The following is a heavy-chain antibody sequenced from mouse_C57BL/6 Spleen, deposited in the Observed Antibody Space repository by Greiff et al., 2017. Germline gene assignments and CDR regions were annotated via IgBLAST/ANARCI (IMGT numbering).Heavy chain of an antibody. V-gene: IGHV1-15*01. J-gene: IGHJ3*01. CDR2: IDPETGGT. D-gene: IGHD2-3*01. CDR1: GYTFTDYE. Sequence: VQLQQSGAELVRPGASVTLSCKASGYTFTDYEMHWVKQTPVHGLEWIGAIDPETGGTAYNQKFKGKAILTADKSSSTAYVELRSLTSEDSAVYYCTRGDDGYYPAWFAYWGQGTLVTVSA. CDR3: TRGDDGYYPAWFAY.